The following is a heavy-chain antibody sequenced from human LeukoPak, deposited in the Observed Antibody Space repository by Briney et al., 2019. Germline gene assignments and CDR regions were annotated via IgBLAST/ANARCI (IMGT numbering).Heavy chain of an antibody. CDR2: IYYSGST. Sequence: PSETLSLTCTVSGGSISSSSYYWGWIRQPPGKGLEWIGYIYYSGSTNYNPSLKSRVTISVDTSKNQFSLKLSSVTAADTAVYYCARGGTLMQQLREGGYYYYGMDVWGQGTTVTVSS. J-gene: IGHJ6*02. CDR3: ARGGTLMQQLREGGYYYYGMDV. CDR1: GGSISSSSYY. D-gene: IGHD6-13*01. V-gene: IGHV4-61*05.